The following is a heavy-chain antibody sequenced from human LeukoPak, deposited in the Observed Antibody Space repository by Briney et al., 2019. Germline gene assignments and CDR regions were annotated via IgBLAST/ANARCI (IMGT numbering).Heavy chain of an antibody. CDR1: GGSFSGYY. D-gene: IGHD2-2*01. Sequence: SETLSLTCAVYGGSFSGYYWSWIRQPPGKGLEWIGEIKHSGSTNYNPSLKSRVTISVDTPKNQFSLKLSSVTAADTAVYYCARGSDMVVVPAAPAHYYYYYGMDVWGQGTTVTVSS. CDR3: ARGSDMVVVPAAPAHYYYYYGMDV. V-gene: IGHV4-34*01. J-gene: IGHJ6*02. CDR2: IKHSGST.